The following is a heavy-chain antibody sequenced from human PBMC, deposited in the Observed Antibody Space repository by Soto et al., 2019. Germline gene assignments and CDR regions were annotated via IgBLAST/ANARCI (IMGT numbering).Heavy chain of an antibody. Sequence: SETLSLTYTVSGGSVSSGSYYWSWIRQPPGKGLEWIGYIYYSGSTNYNPSLKSRVTISVDTSKNQFSLKLSSVTAADTAVYYCARVGSPRGNYYYGMDVWGQGTTVTVSS. J-gene: IGHJ6*02. V-gene: IGHV4-61*01. D-gene: IGHD2-15*01. CDR1: GGSVSSGSYY. CDR3: ARVGSPRGNYYYGMDV. CDR2: IYYSGST.